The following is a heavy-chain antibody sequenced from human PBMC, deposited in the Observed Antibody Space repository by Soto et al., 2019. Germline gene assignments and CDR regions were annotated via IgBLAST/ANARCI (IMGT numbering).Heavy chain of an antibody. J-gene: IGHJ4*02. CDR2: ISGSGGST. Sequence: EVQLLESGGGLVQPGGSLRLSCAASGFTFSSYAMSWVRQAPGKGLEWVSAISGSGGSTYYADSVKGRFTISRDNSKNTLYLQMNSLRAEDTAVYYCAKDRRPAQPGYDYVWGSYPVDYWCQGTLVTVSS. CDR1: GFTFSSYA. V-gene: IGHV3-23*01. D-gene: IGHD3-16*02. CDR3: AKDRRPAQPGYDYVWGSYPVDY.